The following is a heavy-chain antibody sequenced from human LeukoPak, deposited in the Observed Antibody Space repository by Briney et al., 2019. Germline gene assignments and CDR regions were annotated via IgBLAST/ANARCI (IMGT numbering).Heavy chain of an antibody. CDR2: IKQEGSEK. CDR3: ARDKSAFCSGGTCYPDV. V-gene: IGHV3-7*05. D-gene: IGHD2-15*01. Sequence: PGGSLRLSCAASGFTFSHYWMSWVRQAPGKGLEWVANIKQEGSEKYYVDSVKGRFTISRDNAKNSMYLQMNSLRDEDTAVCYCARDKSAFCSGGTCYPDVWGQGTTVTVSS. CDR1: GFTFSHYW. J-gene: IGHJ6*02.